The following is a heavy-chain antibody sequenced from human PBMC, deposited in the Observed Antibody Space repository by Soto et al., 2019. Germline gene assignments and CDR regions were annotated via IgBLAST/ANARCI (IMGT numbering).Heavy chain of an antibody. CDR3: APNVDTATGYDY. J-gene: IGHJ4*02. D-gene: IGHD5-18*01. CDR1: DGSIDSYY. CDR2: IYHRGST. Sequence: PSETLSLTCTVSDGSIDSYYWRWIRQRPGKGLEWIVYIYHRGSTDYNPSLNNPVTISVPTSKKQFSLNLSSVTAADTAVYYCAPNVDTATGYDYWGQGALVTVSS. V-gene: IGHV4-59*01.